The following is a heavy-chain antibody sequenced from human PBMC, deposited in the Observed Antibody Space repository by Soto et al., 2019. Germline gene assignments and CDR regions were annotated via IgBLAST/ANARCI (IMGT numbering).Heavy chain of an antibody. CDR2: IYYSGST. V-gene: IGHV4-59*01. Sequence: QVQLQESGPGLVKPSETLSLTCTVSGGSISGYYWSWIRQPPGKGLEWIGYIYYSGSTKYNPSLKSRATIAVDTSKNQFSLKLSSVTAADTAVYYCARVGSTSSWLVPFDYWGQGTLVTVSS. D-gene: IGHD6-13*01. CDR1: GGSISGYY. J-gene: IGHJ4*02. CDR3: ARVGSTSSWLVPFDY.